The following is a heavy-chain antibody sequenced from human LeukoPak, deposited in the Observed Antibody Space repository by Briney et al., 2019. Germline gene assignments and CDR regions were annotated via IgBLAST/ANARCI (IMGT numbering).Heavy chain of an antibody. V-gene: IGHV4-34*01. J-gene: IGHJ4*02. CDR3: ARGQGTVTTH. CDR1: GGSFSGYY. D-gene: IGHD4-17*01. Sequence: KTSETLSLTCAVSGGSFSGYYWTWIRQPPGKGLEWIGEINHSGSANYNPSLKSRVTISLDTSKNQFSLKLSSVTAAVTAVYYCARGQGTVTTHWGQGTLVTVSS. CDR2: INHSGSA.